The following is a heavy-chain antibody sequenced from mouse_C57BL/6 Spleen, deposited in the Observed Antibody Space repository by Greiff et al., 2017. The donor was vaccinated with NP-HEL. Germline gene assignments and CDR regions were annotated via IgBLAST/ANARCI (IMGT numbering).Heavy chain of an antibody. CDR3: ARVDYGYDEGFDY. CDR2: IYPGSGST. CDR1: GYTFTSYW. Sequence: QVQLQQPGAELVKPGASVKMSCKASGYTFTSYWITWVKQRPGQGLEWIGDIYPGSGSTNYNEKFKSKATLTVDTSSSTAYMQLSSLTSEDSAVYYCARVDYGYDEGFDYWGQGTTLTVSS. D-gene: IGHD2-2*01. V-gene: IGHV1-55*01. J-gene: IGHJ2*01.